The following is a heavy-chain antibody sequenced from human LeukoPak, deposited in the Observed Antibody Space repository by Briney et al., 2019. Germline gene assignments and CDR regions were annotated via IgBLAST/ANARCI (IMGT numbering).Heavy chain of an antibody. V-gene: IGHV3-23*01. Sequence: GGSLRLSCTASGFTFSSYAMNWVRQAPGKGLEWVSGIGAGGTFTYYADSVKGRFTIFRDNSRNTLYLQMNSLRAEDTAVYYCGRAHGYSSSWRIDYWGQGTLVTVSS. J-gene: IGHJ4*02. D-gene: IGHD6-13*01. CDR2: IGAGGTFT. CDR1: GFTFSSYA. CDR3: GRAHGYSSSWRIDY.